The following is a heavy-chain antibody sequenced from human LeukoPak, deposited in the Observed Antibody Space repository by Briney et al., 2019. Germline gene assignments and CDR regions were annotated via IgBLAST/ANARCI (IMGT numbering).Heavy chain of an antibody. CDR3: ARAAPYCSSTSCQYYYYYGMDV. CDR2: ISSSSSYI. CDR1: GFTFSSYS. Sequence: GGSLRPSCAASGFTFSSYSMNWVRQAPGKGLEWVSSISSSSSYIYYADSVKGRFTISRDNAKNSLYLQMNGLRAEDTAVYYCARAAPYCSSTSCQYYYYYGMDVWGQGTTVTVSS. D-gene: IGHD2-2*01. V-gene: IGHV3-21*01. J-gene: IGHJ6*02.